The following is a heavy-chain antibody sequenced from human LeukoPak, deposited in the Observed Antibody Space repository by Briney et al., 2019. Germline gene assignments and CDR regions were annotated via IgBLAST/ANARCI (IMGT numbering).Heavy chain of an antibody. CDR3: ASGGDHPYDFWSGVPDY. V-gene: IGHV3-23*01. CDR1: GFTFSSSA. D-gene: IGHD3-3*01. CDR2: ITDSGDGT. J-gene: IGHJ4*02. Sequence: PGGSLRLSCAASGFTFSSSAMSWLRQAPGKGLHWVSSITDSGDGTYYADSVKGRFTISRDDSKNTLYLQMNSLRAEDTAVYYCASGGDHPYDFWSGVPDYWGQGTLVTVSS.